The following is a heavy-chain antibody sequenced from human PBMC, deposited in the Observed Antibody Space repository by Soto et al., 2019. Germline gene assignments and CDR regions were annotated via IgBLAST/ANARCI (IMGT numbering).Heavy chain of an antibody. V-gene: IGHV3-30-3*01. CDR2: ISYDGNTK. J-gene: IGHJ6*02. CDR3: ARPGSGYDVLTGRYFYYYHTVDV. CDR1: GFIFSTYA. D-gene: IGHD3-9*01. Sequence: WGSLRLSCAASGFIFSTYAMHWVRQPPGKGLEWVAVISYDGNTKDYADSVKGRFSISRDNSKNTVYLQMSSLRTEDTAVYYCARPGSGYDVLTGRYFYYYHTVDVWGQGTTVTVSS.